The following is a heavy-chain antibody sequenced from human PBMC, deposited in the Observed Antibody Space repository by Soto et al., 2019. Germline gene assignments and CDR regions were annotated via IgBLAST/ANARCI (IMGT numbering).Heavy chain of an antibody. CDR3: ARGSPGGYYDIFTGYLYYYYYYGMDV. D-gene: IGHD3-9*01. CDR1: GYTFTSYD. CDR2: MNPNSGNT. V-gene: IGHV1-8*01. Sequence: ASVKVSCKASGYTFTSYDINWVRQATGQGLEWIGWMNPNSGNTGYAQKFQGRVTMTRNTSISTAYMELSSLRSGDTAVYYCARGSPGGYYDIFTGYLYYYYYYGMDVWGQGTTVTVYS. J-gene: IGHJ6*02.